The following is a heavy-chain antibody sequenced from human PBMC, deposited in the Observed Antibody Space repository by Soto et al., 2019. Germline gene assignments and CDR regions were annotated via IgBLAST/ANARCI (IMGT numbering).Heavy chain of an antibody. CDR3: ARDYRYYYDSSGYRHPQYGMDV. V-gene: IGHV1-2*04. CDR2: INPNSGGT. CDR1: GYTFTGYY. J-gene: IGHJ6*02. D-gene: IGHD3-22*01. Sequence: GASVKVSCKASGYTFTGYYMHWVRQAPGQGLEWMGWINPNSGGTNYAQKFQGWVTMTRDTSISTAYMELSRLRSDDTAVYYCARDYRYYYDSSGYRHPQYGMDVWGQGTTVTVSS.